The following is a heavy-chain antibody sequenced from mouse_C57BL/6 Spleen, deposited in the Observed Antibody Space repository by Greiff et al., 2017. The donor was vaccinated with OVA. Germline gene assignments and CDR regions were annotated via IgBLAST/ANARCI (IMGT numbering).Heavy chain of an antibody. J-gene: IGHJ2*01. V-gene: IGHV1-69*01. CDR1: GYTFTSYW. Sequence: VQLQQPGAELVMPGASVKLSCKASGYTFTSYWMHWVKQRPGQGLEWIGEIDPSDSYTNYNQKFKGKSTLTVDKSSSTAYMQLSSLTSEDSAVYYCARFLGWDYFDYWGQGTTLTVSS. CDR3: ARFLGWDYFDY. CDR2: IDPSDSYT. D-gene: IGHD3-3*01.